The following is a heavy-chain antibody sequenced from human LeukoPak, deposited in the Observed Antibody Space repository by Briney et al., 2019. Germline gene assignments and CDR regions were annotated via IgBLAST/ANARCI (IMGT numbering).Heavy chain of an antibody. D-gene: IGHD3-16*02. J-gene: IGHJ4*02. CDR2: IRTDGRDI. CDR3: ARGIDYVWGSYRYMFDY. CDR1: GFTFSDYW. V-gene: IGHV3-74*01. Sequence: GGSLRLSCAASGFTFSDYWMHWVRQAPGKGLVWVSRIRTDGRDINYADSVKGRFTISRDNAKNTLYLQMNSLRAEDTAVYYCARGIDYVWGSYRYMFDYWGQGTLVTVSS.